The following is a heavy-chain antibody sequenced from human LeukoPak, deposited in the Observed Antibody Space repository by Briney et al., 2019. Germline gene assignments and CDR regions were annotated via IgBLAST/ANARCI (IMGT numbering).Heavy chain of an antibody. CDR3: ARDLSDSSGYYYFDY. CDR1: GFTFSSYS. J-gene: IGHJ4*02. CDR2: ISSSSSYI. D-gene: IGHD3-22*01. V-gene: IGHV3-21*01. Sequence: GGSLRLSCAASGFTFSSYSMNWVRQAPGKGLEWVSSISSSSSYIYYADSVKGRFTISRDNAKNSLYLQMNSLRAEDTAVYYCARDLSDSSGYYYFDYWGQGTLVTVSS.